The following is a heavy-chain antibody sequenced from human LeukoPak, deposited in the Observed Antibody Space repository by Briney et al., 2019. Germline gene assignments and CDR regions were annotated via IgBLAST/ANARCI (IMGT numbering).Heavy chain of an antibody. V-gene: IGHV1-18*01. CDR3: ARDGIGSGYYGNFDY. Sequence: ASAKVSCKASGYTFTSYGISWVRQAPGQGLEWMGWISAYNGNTNYAQKLQGRVTMTTDTSTSTAYMDLRSLRSDDTAVYYCARDGIGSGYYGNFDYWGQGTLVTVSS. D-gene: IGHD3-22*01. CDR2: ISAYNGNT. J-gene: IGHJ4*02. CDR1: GYTFTSYG.